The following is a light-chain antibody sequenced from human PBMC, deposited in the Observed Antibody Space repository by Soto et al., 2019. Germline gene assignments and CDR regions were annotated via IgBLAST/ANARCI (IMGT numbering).Light chain of an antibody. J-gene: IGLJ3*02. CDR3: SSYTSSSTWL. CDR1: SSDVGAYNY. V-gene: IGLV2-14*03. CDR2: EVS. Sequence: QSVLTQPASVSGSPGQSITISCTGTSSDVGAYNYVSWYQQHPGKAPKLMIYEVSSRPSGVSNRFSGSKSVNTASLTISGLQAGDEADYYCSSYTSSSTWLFGGGTQLTVL.